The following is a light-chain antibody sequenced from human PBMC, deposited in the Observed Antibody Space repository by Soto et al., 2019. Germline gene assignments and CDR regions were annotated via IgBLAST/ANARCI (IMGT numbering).Light chain of an antibody. CDR2: GNS. Sequence: QSVLTQPPSVSGAPGQRVTISCTGYNSNIGAGYDVHWYQQLPGTAPKLLIYGNSNRPSGVPDRFSASKSGTSASLAITGLQAEDEADYYCQSYDSSLSGWVFGGGTKETVL. CDR1: NSNIGAGYD. CDR3: QSYDSSLSGWV. J-gene: IGLJ3*02. V-gene: IGLV1-40*01.